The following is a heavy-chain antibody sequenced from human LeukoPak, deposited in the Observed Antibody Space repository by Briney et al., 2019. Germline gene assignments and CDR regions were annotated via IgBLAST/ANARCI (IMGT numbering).Heavy chain of an antibody. CDR3: ARAYYGSSGFDY. J-gene: IGHJ4*02. CDR1: GYNFTSYW. V-gene: IGHV5-51*01. D-gene: IGHD3-10*01. Sequence: GESLKISCKGSGYNFTSYWIGWVRQMPGKGPEWMGIMYPGDSDTRYSPSFQGQVTISADKSITTAYLQWSSLKASDIAMYYCARAYYGSSGFDYWGQGTLVTVSS. CDR2: MYPGDSDT.